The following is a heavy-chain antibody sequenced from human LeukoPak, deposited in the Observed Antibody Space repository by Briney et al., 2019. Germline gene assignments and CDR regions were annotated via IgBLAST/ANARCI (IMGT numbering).Heavy chain of an antibody. J-gene: IGHJ4*02. Sequence: GGSLRLSCAASGFSVSSNFMSWVRQAPGKGPECVSLIYSGGGTYYADSVKGRFTISRDKSKNTLYLQMNSLRVEDTAVYYCLRKTDTLVSGDFWGQGTLVSVSS. CDR2: IYSGGGT. V-gene: IGHV3-53*01. D-gene: IGHD3-10*01. CDR1: GFSVSSNF. CDR3: LRKTDTLVSGDF.